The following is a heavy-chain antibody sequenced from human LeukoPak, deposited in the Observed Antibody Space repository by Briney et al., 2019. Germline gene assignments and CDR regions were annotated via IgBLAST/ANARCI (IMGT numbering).Heavy chain of an antibody. D-gene: IGHD6-13*01. Sequence: PGESLKISCQGSGYSFTSYWIGWVRQMPGKGLEWMGIIYPGDSDIRYSPSFQGQVSISADKSISTAYLQWSSLTATETAMYYCARSSPAAFTLDAFDVWGQGTMVTVSS. CDR1: GYSFTSYW. CDR2: IYPGDSDI. J-gene: IGHJ3*01. CDR3: ARSSPAAFTLDAFDV. V-gene: IGHV5-51*01.